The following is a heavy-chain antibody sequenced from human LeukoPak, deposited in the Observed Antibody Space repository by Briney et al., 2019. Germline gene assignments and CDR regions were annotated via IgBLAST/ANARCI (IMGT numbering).Heavy chain of an antibody. J-gene: IGHJ3*02. D-gene: IGHD3-22*01. Sequence: GASVKVSCKASGYTFTGYYIHWVRQAPGQGLDWMGRINPNNGGTNYALKFQGRVTMTRDMSMSTAYMELSRLRSDDTAVYYCAGEDNSSGYRPFDIWGQGTMVTVP. CDR3: AGEDNSSGYRPFDI. CDR2: INPNNGGT. V-gene: IGHV1-2*06. CDR1: GYTFTGYY.